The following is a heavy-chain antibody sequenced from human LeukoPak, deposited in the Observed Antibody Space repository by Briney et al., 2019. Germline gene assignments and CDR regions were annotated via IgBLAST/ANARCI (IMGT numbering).Heavy chain of an antibody. CDR2: ISAYNRNT. CDR3: ARGLRYFWSGPFDY. CDR1: GYTFTSYG. J-gene: IGHJ4*02. V-gene: IGHV1-18*01. D-gene: IGHD3-3*01. Sequence: ASVKVSCKASGYTFTSYGISWVRQAPGQGLEWMGWISAYNRNTNYAQKLQGRVTMTTDTSTSTAYMELRSLRSDDTAVYYCARGLRYFWSGPFDYWGQGTLVTVSS.